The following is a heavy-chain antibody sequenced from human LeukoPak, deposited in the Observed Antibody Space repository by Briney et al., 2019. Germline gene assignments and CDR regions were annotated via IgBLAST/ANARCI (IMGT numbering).Heavy chain of an antibody. CDR3: ASAPGGGWYYFDY. CDR1: GGSVSSGSYY. J-gene: IGHJ4*02. CDR2: IYYSGST. Sequence: KASETLSLTCTVSGGSVSSGSYYWSWIRQPPGEGLEWIGYIYYSGSTNYNPSLKSRVTVSVDTSKNQFSLKLSSVTAADTAVYYCASAPGGGWYYFDYWGQGTLVTVSS. D-gene: IGHD6-19*01. V-gene: IGHV4-61*01.